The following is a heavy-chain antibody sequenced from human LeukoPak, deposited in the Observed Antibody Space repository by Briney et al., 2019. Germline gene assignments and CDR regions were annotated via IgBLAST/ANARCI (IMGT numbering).Heavy chain of an antibody. CDR2: IYHSGST. Sequence: PSETLSLTCAVSGGSISSGGYSWSWIRQPPGKGLEWIGYIYHSGSTYYNPSLKSRVTISADRSKNQFSLKLSSVTAADTAVYYCAGGTGYGIYYFDYWGQGTLVTVSS. D-gene: IGHD3-9*01. CDR1: GGSISSGGYS. J-gene: IGHJ4*02. V-gene: IGHV4-30-2*01. CDR3: AGGTGYGIYYFDY.